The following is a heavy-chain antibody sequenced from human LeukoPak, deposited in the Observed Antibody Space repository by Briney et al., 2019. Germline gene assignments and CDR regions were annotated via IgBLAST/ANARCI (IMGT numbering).Heavy chain of an antibody. V-gene: IGHV4-4*02. CDR1: GGSISSSNW. CDR2: IYHSGST. Sequence: SGTLSLTCAVSGGSISSSNWWSWVRQPPGKGLEWIGEIYHSGSTNYNPSLKSRVTISVDTSENQFSLKLSSVTAADTAVYYCVRGNYDVLTGPVGYWGQGTLVTVSS. CDR3: VRGNYDVLTGPVGY. D-gene: IGHD3-9*01. J-gene: IGHJ4*02.